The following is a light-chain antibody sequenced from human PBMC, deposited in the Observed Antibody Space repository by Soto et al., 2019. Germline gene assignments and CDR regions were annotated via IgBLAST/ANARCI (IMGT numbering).Light chain of an antibody. CDR1: QSISSSY. CDR2: GVS. V-gene: IGKV3-20*01. Sequence: DIVLTQSPGTLSLSPGDRATLSCRASQSISSSYLAWYQQKPGQAPRLLVYGVSSRASDVPDRFSGSGSGTDFTLTISSLEPEDSAVYYCQQYTDSRTFGQGTKVDIK. CDR3: QQYTDSRT. J-gene: IGKJ1*01.